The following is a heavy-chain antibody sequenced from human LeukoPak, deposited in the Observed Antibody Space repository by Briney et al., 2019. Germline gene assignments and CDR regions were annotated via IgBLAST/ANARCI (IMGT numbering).Heavy chain of an antibody. CDR3: ARESVATDGLGYYFDY. J-gene: IGHJ4*02. Sequence: PTGGSLRLSCAASGFTFSSYDMHWVRQATGKGLEWVSAIGTAGDTYYPGSVKGRFTISRENAKNSLYLQMNSLRAGDTAVYYCARESVATDGLGYYFDYWGQGTLVTVSS. CDR2: IGTAGDT. CDR1: GFTFSSYD. V-gene: IGHV3-13*01. D-gene: IGHD5-12*01.